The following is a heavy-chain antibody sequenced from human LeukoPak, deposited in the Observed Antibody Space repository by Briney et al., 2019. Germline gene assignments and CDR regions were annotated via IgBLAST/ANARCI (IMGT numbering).Heavy chain of an antibody. J-gene: IGHJ4*02. CDR3: AKGGGYDSSGYYNY. D-gene: IGHD3-22*01. V-gene: IGHV3-23*01. Sequence: GGSLRLSCAASGFTFSSYAMSWVRQAPGKGLEWVSAISGSGGSTYYADSVKGRFTISRDNSKNTLYLQMNSLRAEDTAVYYCAKGGGYDSSGYYNYWGQGTLVTVSS. CDR1: GFTFSSYA. CDR2: ISGSGGST.